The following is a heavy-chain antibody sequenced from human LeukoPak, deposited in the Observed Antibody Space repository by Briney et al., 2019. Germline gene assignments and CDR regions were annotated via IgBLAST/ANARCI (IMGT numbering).Heavy chain of an antibody. D-gene: IGHD3-10*01. J-gene: IGHJ4*02. CDR3: ARDSYYGSGSY. V-gene: IGHV1-18*01. CDR1: GYTFTNYA. CDR2: VSAYNGNT. Sequence: ASVKVSCKASGYTFTNYAINWVRQAPGQGLEWMGWVSAYNGNTNYAQKLQGRVTMTTDTSTSTAYMELRSLRSDDTAVYYCARDSYYGSGSYWGQGTLVTVSS.